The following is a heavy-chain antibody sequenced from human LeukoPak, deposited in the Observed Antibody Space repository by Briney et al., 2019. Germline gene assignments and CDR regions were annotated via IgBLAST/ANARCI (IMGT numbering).Heavy chain of an antibody. D-gene: IGHD3-22*01. CDR3: AKSSYYDSSGYYREYYFDY. CDR2: ISGSGGST. J-gene: IGHJ4*02. V-gene: IGHV3-23*01. Sequence: GGSLRLSCAASGFTFSTYSMNWVRQAPGKGLEWVSAISGSGGSTNYADSVKGRVTVSRDNSKSTLYLQMNSLRAEDTAVYYCAKSSYYDSSGYYREYYFDYWGQGTLVTVSS. CDR1: GFTFSTYS.